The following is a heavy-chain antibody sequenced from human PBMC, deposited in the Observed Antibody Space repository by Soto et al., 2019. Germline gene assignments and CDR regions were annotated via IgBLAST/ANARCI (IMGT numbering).Heavy chain of an antibody. CDR2: IYTSGST. V-gene: IGHV4-4*07. Sequence: SETLCLTCTVSGGSISSYYWSWIRQPAGKGLEWIGRIYTSGSTNYNPSLKSGVTMSVDTSKNQFSLKLSSVTAADTAVYYCARELLIAVAGTYYHYGMDVWAQGTTVTVSS. CDR1: GGSISSYY. CDR3: ARELLIAVAGTYYHYGMDV. J-gene: IGHJ6*02. D-gene: IGHD6-19*01.